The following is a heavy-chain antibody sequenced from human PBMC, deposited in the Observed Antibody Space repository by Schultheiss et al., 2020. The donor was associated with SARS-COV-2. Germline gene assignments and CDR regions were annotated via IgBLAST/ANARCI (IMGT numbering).Heavy chain of an antibody. V-gene: IGHV4-59*01. CDR3: ARESYSSGYMGGVYYYYGMDV. CDR2: IYYSGST. D-gene: IGHD6-25*01. CDR1: GGSMSSYY. Sequence: SETLSLTCIVSGGSMSSYYWSWIRQPPGKGLEWIGYIYYSGSTNYNPSLKSRVTISVDTSKNQFSQKLSSMTAADTAVNYCARESYSSGYMGGVYYYYGMDVWGQGTTVTVSS. J-gene: IGHJ6*02.